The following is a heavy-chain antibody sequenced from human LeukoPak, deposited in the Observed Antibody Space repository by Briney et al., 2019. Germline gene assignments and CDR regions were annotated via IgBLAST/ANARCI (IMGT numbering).Heavy chain of an antibody. V-gene: IGHV1-46*01. CDR2: INPSGGST. J-gene: IGHJ6*02. CDR3: ARDGNYDSSGSPDGGMDV. Sequence: ASVKVSCKASGYTFTSYYMHWVRQAPGQGLEWMGIINPSGGSTSYAQKFQGGVTMTRDTSTSTVYMELSSLRSEDTAVYYCARDGNYDSSGSPDGGMDVWGQGTTVTVSS. D-gene: IGHD3-22*01. CDR1: GYTFTSYY.